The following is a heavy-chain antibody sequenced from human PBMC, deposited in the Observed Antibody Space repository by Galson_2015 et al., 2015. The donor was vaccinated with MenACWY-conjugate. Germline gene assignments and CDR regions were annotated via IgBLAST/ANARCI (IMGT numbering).Heavy chain of an antibody. V-gene: IGHV5-10-1*01. Sequence: QSGAEVKKPGESLRISCKGSGYSLTSYWISWVRQMPGKGLEWMGRIDPSDSYTNYSPSFQGHVTISADKSISTAYLQWSSLKASDTAMYYCARRGRGGIAAAGTGDYWGQGTLVTVSS. CDR3: ARRGRGGIAAAGTGDY. CDR1: GYSLTSYW. D-gene: IGHD6-13*01. CDR2: IDPSDSYT. J-gene: IGHJ4*02.